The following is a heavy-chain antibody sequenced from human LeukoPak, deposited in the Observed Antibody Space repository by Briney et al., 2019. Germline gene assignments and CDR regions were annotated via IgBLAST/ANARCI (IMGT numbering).Heavy chain of an antibody. CDR2: IIPIFGAA. J-gene: IGHJ4*02. Sequence: SVKVSCKASGGTFSSYAISWVRQAPGQGLEWMGGIIPIFGAANYAQKFQGRVTITADESTSTAYMELSSLRSEDTAVYYCARGNYDSSGYYGVIDYWGQGTLVTVSS. D-gene: IGHD3-22*01. CDR1: GGTFSSYA. V-gene: IGHV1-69*13. CDR3: ARGNYDSSGYYGVIDY.